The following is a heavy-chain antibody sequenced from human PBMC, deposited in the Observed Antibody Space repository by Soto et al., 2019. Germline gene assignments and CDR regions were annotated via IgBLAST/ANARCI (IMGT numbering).Heavy chain of an antibody. V-gene: IGHV1-69*06. CDR3: ARGYVVWSGYHKMRAFEN. J-gene: IGHJ3*02. Sequence: QVQLVQSGAEVKKPGSSVKVSCKASGGTFSSYAISWVRQAPGQGLEWMGGIIPIFGTANYAQKFQGRVTITADKSAITGYMELSSVRSEDTAVYYCARGYVVWSGYHKMRAFENWGQGTMVTVSS. CDR2: IIPIFGTA. D-gene: IGHD3-3*01. CDR1: GGTFSSYA.